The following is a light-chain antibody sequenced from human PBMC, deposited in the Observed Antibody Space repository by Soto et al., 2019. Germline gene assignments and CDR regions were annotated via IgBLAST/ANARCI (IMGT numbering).Light chain of an antibody. J-gene: IGKJ5*01. CDR2: GVS. CDR3: QQYGSSPIT. CDR1: QGVSRK. V-gene: IGKV3-20*01. Sequence: DIVMAQSPATLSVAPGERVTCCCRASQGVSRKLAWYQHKPGQAPRLLLYGVSSRATGIPDRFSGSGSGTDFTLTISRLEPEDFAVYYCQQYGSSPITFGQGTRLEIK.